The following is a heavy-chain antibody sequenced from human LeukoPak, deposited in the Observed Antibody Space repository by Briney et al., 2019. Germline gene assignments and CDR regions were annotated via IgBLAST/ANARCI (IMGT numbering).Heavy chain of an antibody. CDR3: ARDGVAGLFDY. Sequence: GGSLRLSCAASGLTFSSHWMHWVRQAPGKGLVWVSRITNDGSSTTYADSVKGRFTISRDNAKNMLYLQVNSLRAEDTAVYYCARDGVAGLFDYWGQGTLVTVSS. J-gene: IGHJ4*02. V-gene: IGHV3-74*01. D-gene: IGHD6-19*01. CDR1: GLTFSSHW. CDR2: ITNDGSST.